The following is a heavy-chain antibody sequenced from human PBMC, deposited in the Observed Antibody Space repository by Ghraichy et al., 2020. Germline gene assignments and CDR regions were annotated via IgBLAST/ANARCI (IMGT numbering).Heavy chain of an antibody. CDR3: AKDRTPSSTRRPHAFDI. D-gene: IGHD2-2*01. CDR2: ISGSGGST. V-gene: IGHV3-23*01. Sequence: GGSLRLSCAASGFTFSSYAMSWVRQAPGKGLEWVSAISGSGGSTYYADSVKGRFTISRDNSKNTLYLQMNSLRAEDTAVYYCAKDRTPSSTRRPHAFDIWGQGTMVTVSS. CDR1: GFTFSSYA. J-gene: IGHJ3*02.